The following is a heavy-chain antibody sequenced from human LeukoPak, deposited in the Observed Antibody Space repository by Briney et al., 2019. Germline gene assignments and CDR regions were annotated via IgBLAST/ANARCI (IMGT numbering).Heavy chain of an antibody. CDR3: ARDSPYYYGSGSTYPVNWFDP. J-gene: IGHJ5*02. V-gene: IGHV4-61*02. CDR1: GGSISSGSYY. CDR2: ICTSGST. D-gene: IGHD3-10*01. Sequence: SDTLSLTCTVSGGSISSGSYYWSWIRQPAGKGLEWIGRICTSGSTNYNPSLKSRVTISVDTSKNQFSLKLSSVTAADTAVYYCARDSPYYYGSGSTYPVNWFDPWGQGTLVTVSS.